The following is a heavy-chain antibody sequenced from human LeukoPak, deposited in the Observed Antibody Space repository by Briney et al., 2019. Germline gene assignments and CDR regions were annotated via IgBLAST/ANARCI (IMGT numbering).Heavy chain of an antibody. J-gene: IGHJ6*02. D-gene: IGHD3-10*01. CDR3: TRDQGAGTYRSYGMDV. V-gene: IGHV3-7*01. Sequence: DSVKGRFTISKGNAKNSLYLQMNSLRAEDTAIYYCTRDQGAGTYRSYGMDVWGQGTSVTVSS.